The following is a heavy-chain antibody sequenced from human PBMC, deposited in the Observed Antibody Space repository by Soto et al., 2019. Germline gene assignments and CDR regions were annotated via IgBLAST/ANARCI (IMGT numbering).Heavy chain of an antibody. CDR1: GSTFSTYA. CDR3: ARAASTMTTIYYFDY. Sequence: VQLVESGGGVVQPGGSLRLSCAASGSTFSTYAMYWARQAPGKGLERGAVISYDGSNKYYADSVKGRFTISRDDSRNTLYVQMNSLRAEDTAVYYCARAASTMTTIYYFDYWGQGTLVTVSS. J-gene: IGHJ4*02. D-gene: IGHD4-17*01. V-gene: IGHV3-30-3*01. CDR2: ISYDGSNK.